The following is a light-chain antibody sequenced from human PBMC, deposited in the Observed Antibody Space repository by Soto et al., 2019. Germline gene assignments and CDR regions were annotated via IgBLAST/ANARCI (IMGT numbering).Light chain of an antibody. CDR3: NQSSSTSKIT. CDR2: AAS. V-gene: IGKV1-39*01. J-gene: IGKJ5*01. Sequence: DIQMTQSPSSLSASVGDRVTITCRASQSISSYLNWYQQKPGKAPTLLIYAASSLHSGVPSRVSGSGSGTDFTLTISSLQPEDFATYYCNQSSSTSKITFGQATRLEIK. CDR1: QSISSY.